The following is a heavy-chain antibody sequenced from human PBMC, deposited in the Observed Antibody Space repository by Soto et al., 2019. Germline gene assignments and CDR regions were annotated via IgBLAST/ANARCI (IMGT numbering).Heavy chain of an antibody. J-gene: IGHJ3*02. CDR2: IYYSGST. CDR3: ARMAELWFGELHPRAFDI. V-gene: IGHV4-59*01. Sequence: SETLSLTCTVSGGSISSYYWSWIRQPPGKGLEWIGYIYYSGSTNYNPSLKSRVTISVDTSKNQFSLKLSSVTAADTAVYYCARMAELWFGELHPRAFDIWGQGTMVTVSS. CDR1: GGSISSYY. D-gene: IGHD3-10*01.